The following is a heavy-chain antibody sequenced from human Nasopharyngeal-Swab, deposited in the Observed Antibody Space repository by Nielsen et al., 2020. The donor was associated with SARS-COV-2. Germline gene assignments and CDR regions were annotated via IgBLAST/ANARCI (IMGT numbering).Heavy chain of an antibody. CDR2: IYYSGST. V-gene: IGHV4-30-4*01. CDR1: GGSISSGDYY. Sequence: SETLSLTCTVSGGSISSGDYYWSWIRQPPGKGLEWIGYIYYSGSTYYNPSLKSRVTISVDTSKNQFSLKLSSVTAADTAVYYCARQRGGSSWPYYMDVWGKGTTVTVSS. J-gene: IGHJ6*03. D-gene: IGHD6-13*01. CDR3: ARQRGGSSWPYYMDV.